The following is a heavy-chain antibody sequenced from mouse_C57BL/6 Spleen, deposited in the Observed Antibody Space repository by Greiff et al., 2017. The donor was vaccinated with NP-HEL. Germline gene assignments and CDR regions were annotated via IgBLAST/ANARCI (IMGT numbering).Heavy chain of an antibody. CDR3: ARLLLRRYFDV. J-gene: IGHJ1*03. CDR2: INPSTGGT. Sequence: VQLQQSGPELVKPGASVKISCKASGYSFTGYYMNWVKQSPEKSLEWIGEINPSTGGTTYNQKFKAKATLTVDKSSSTAYMQLKSLTSEDSAVYYCARLLLRRYFDVWGTGTPVTVSS. CDR1: GYSFTGYY. D-gene: IGHD1-1*01. V-gene: IGHV1-42*01.